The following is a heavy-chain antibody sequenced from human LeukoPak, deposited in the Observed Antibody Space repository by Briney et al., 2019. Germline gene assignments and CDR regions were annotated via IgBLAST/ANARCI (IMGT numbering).Heavy chain of an antibody. CDR2: INSDGSTT. Sequence: GGSLRLSCAASGFTFTTYWMHWVRQAPGKGLVGVSHINSDGSTTSYADSVKGRFTISRDNAKNTLYLQMNSLRAEDTAVYYCARDAVDTANAVWGQGTKVTVSS. CDR3: ARDAVDTANAV. V-gene: IGHV3-74*01. J-gene: IGHJ6*02. CDR1: GFTFTTYW. D-gene: IGHD5-18*01.